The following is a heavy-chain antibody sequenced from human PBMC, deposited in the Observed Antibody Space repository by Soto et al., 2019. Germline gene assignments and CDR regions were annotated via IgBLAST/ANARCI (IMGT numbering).Heavy chain of an antibody. V-gene: IGHV3-33*01. Sequence: ESGGGVVQPGRSLRLSCAASGFTFSSYGMHWVRQAPGKGLEWVAVIWYDGSNKYYADSVKGRFTISRDNSKNTLYLQMNSLRAEDTAVYYCARELKSGYDEVGFDYWGQGTLVTVSS. J-gene: IGHJ4*02. CDR1: GFTFSSYG. CDR2: IWYDGSNK. D-gene: IGHD5-12*01. CDR3: ARELKSGYDEVGFDY.